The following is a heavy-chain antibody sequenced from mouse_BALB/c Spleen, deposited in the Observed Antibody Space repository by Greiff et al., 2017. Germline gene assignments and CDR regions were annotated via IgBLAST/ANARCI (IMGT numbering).Heavy chain of an antibody. V-gene: IGHV5-6-3*01. Sequence: EGNVVESGGGLVQPGGSLKLSCAASGFTFSSYGMSWVRQTPDKRLELVATINSNGGSTYYPDSVKGRFTISRDNAKNTLYLQMSSLKSEDTAMYYCARRLFYGSSFAYWGQGTLVTVSA. CDR1: GFTFSSYG. CDR2: INSNGGST. D-gene: IGHD1-1*01. J-gene: IGHJ3*01. CDR3: ARRLFYGSSFAY.